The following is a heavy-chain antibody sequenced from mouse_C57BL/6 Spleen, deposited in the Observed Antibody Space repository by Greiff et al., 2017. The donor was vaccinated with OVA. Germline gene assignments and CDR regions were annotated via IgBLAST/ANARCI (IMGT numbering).Heavy chain of an antibody. CDR1: GYTFTSYW. V-gene: IGHV1-55*01. D-gene: IGHD1-1*01. Sequence: VQLHQPGAELVKPGASVKMSCKASGYTFTSYWITWVKQRPGQGLEWIVDIDPGSGSTNYNEKIKSKATLTVDTSSSTAYMQLSSLTSEDSAVYYCASFFTTVVAVRYFDVWGTGTTVTVSS. CDR2: IDPGSGST. J-gene: IGHJ1*03. CDR3: ASFFTTVVAVRYFDV.